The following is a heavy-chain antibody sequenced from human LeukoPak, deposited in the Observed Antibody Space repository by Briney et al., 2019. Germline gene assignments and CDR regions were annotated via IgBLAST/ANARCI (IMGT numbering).Heavy chain of an antibody. CDR2: ISSSGSTI. CDR3: AREGYYYDSSGSYYFDY. V-gene: IGHV3-48*03. D-gene: IGHD3-22*01. J-gene: IGHJ4*02. CDR1: GFTFSSYE. Sequence: GCSLRLSCAASGFTFSSYEMNWVRQAPGKGLEWVSYISSSGSTIYYADSVKGRFTISRDNAKNSLYLQMNSLRAEDTAVYYCAREGYYYDSSGSYYFDYWGQGNLVTVSS.